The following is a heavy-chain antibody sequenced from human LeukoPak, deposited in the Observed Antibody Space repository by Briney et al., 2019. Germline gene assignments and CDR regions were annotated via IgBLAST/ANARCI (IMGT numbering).Heavy chain of an antibody. CDR2: IDGGGGRT. V-gene: IGHV3-23*01. D-gene: IGHD3-22*01. CDR1: GFAFSSYA. Sequence: PGGSLRLSCTASGFAFSSYAMSWVRQAPGVGLEWVSAIDGGGGRTWHADSVRGRFTISRDNSKNTLFMQINSLRAEDTAVYYCAKDFYDSSGSRYDYWGQGTLSPSPQ. J-gene: IGHJ4*02. CDR3: AKDFYDSSGSRYDY.